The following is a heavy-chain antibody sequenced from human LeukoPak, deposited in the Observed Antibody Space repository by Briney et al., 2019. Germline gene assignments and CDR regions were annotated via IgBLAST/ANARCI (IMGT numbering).Heavy chain of an antibody. J-gene: IGHJ5*02. Sequence: SETLSLTCTVSGGSISSSSYYWGWIRQPPGKGLEWIGSIYYSGSTHYNPSLKSRVTISVDTSKNQFSLKLSSVTAADTAVYYCARVVRSGWLTNWFDPWGQGTLVTVSS. CDR2: IYYSGST. D-gene: IGHD6-19*01. V-gene: IGHV4-39*07. CDR3: ARVVRSGWLTNWFDP. CDR1: GGSISSSSYY.